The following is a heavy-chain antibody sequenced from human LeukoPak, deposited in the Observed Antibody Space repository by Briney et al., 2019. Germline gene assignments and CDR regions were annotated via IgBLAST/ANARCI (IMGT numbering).Heavy chain of an antibody. CDR1: GGSISSSSYY. J-gene: IGHJ4*02. Sequence: SETLSLTCTVSGGSISSSSYYWGWIRQPPGKGLEWIGSIYYSGSTYYNPSLKSRVTISVDTSKNQFSLKLSSVTAADTAVYYCARARDYYYGSSGYYSFDYWGQGTLVTVSS. V-gene: IGHV4-39*07. CDR2: IYYSGST. CDR3: ARARDYYYGSSGYYSFDY. D-gene: IGHD3-22*01.